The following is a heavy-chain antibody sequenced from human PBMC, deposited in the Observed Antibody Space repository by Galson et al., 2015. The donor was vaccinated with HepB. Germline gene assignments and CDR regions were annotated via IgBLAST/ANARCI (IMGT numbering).Heavy chain of an antibody. D-gene: IGHD6-25*01. CDR2: IYSGGST. V-gene: IGHV3-66*02. J-gene: IGHJ6*02. Sequence: SLRLSCAASGFTVSSNYMSWVRQAPGKGLEWVSVIYSGGSTYYADSVKGRFTISRDNSKNTLYLQMNSLRAEDTAVYYCAREGQGPASGLGMDVWGQGTTVTVSS. CDR3: AREGQGPASGLGMDV. CDR1: GFTVSSNY.